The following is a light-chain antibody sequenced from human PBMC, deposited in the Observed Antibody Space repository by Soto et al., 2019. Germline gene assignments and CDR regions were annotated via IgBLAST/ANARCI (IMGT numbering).Light chain of an antibody. V-gene: IGKV1-5*03. CDR2: KAS. CDR3: QQYNSYSWT. CDR1: QGIRND. J-gene: IGKJ1*01. Sequence: IQMTQSPSSLSASVGDRVTITCRASQGIRNDLGWYQQKPGKAPKLLIYKASTLKSGVPSRFSGSGSGTELTLTISSLQPDDGATYDGQQYNSYSWTFGQGTKVDIK.